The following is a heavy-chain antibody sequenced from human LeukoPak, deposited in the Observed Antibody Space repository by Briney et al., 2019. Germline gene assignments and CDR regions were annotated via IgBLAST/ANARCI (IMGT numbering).Heavy chain of an antibody. CDR2: ISHDGSNA. V-gene: IGHV3-30*18. D-gene: IGHD3-10*01. Sequence: GGSLRLSCAASVFTFSTYGMHWVRRAPGKGLVWVAVISHDGSNAFYADSAKGRFTISRDNSKNTLDLQMNSLRAEGTAVYYCAKDRYTSGTFYPYFDYWGQGTLVTVSS. J-gene: IGHJ4*02. CDR3: AKDRYTSGTFYPYFDY. CDR1: VFTFSTYG.